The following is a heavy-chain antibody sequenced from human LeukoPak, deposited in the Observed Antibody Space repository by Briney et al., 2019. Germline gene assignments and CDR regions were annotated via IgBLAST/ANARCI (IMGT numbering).Heavy chain of an antibody. Sequence: ASVKVSCKASGYTFTSYGVSWVRQAPGQGLERMGWISAYNGNTNYAQNLQGRVTMTTDTSTSTAYMELRSLRSDDTAVYYCARDSGYYDFWSGYQWYYYMDVWGKGTTVTVSS. V-gene: IGHV1-18*01. CDR2: ISAYNGNT. CDR1: GYTFTSYG. D-gene: IGHD3-3*01. CDR3: ARDSGYYDFWSGYQWYYYMDV. J-gene: IGHJ6*03.